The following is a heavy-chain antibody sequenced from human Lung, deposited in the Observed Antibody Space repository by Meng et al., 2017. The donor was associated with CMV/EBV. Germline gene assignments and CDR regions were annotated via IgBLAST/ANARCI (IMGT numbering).Heavy chain of an antibody. Sequence: TFTSHWMHWVRQAPGQGLEWVGVINPTGEGALYAQIFQGRVALTRDTSTNTDYMELSSLRSEDTGVYYCARDQSGSISGVTGWWLDPWGQGTLVTVSS. CDR2: INPTGEGA. V-gene: IGHV1-46*01. CDR1: TFTSHW. D-gene: IGHD3-3*01. CDR3: ARDQSGSISGVTGWWLDP. J-gene: IGHJ5*02.